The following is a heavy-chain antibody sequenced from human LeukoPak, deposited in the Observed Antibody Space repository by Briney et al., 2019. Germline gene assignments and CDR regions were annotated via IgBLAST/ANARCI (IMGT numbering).Heavy chain of an antibody. CDR2: IYYSGST. V-gene: IGHV4-59*01. D-gene: IGHD3-22*01. Sequence: SETLSLTCTVSGGSISSYYLSWIRQPPGKGLEWIGYIYYSGSTNYNPSLKSRVTISVDTSKNQFSLKLSSVTAADTAVYYCARDTYYYDSSGYRPFDYWGQGTLVTVSS. CDR3: ARDTYYYDSSGYRPFDY. J-gene: IGHJ4*02. CDR1: GGSISSYY.